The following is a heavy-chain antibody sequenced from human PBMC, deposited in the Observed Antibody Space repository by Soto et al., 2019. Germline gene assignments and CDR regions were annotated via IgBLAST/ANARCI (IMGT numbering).Heavy chain of an antibody. CDR2: IIPIFGTA. Sequence: GFSVQPSWKACRGTIRSCASCWAPHAPGQGLEWMGVIIPIFGTANYAQKFQGRVTITADESTSTAYMELSSLRSEDKAVYYCPAPSGSRSYTAASAFRGNRTMVPVSS. V-gene: IGHV1-69*13. CDR1: RGTIRSCA. CDR3: PAPSGSRSYTAASAF. J-gene: IGHJ3*01. D-gene: IGHD3-10*01.